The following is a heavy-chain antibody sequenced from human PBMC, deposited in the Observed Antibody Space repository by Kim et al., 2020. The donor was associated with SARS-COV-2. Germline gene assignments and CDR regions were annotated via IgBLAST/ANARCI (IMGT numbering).Heavy chain of an antibody. Sequence: SETLSLTCTVSGGSISSSSYYWGWFRQPPGKGLEWIGSIYYSGSTYYNPSLKSRVTISVDTSKNQFSLKLSSVTAADTAVYYCARHDGDWLSYYFDYWGQGTLVTVSS. V-gene: IGHV4-39*01. D-gene: IGHD3-9*01. CDR1: GGSISSSSYY. CDR3: ARHDGDWLSYYFDY. J-gene: IGHJ4*02. CDR2: IYYSGST.